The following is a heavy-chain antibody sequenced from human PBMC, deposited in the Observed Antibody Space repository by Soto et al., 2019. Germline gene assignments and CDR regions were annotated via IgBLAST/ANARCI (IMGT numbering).Heavy chain of an antibody. CDR2: IMQDGSEK. V-gene: IGHV3-7*01. J-gene: IGHJ4*02. CDR1: WFTFNNYW. Sequence: GGALRPSCEAPWFTFNNYWGSLGRPAPGKGLEWVANIMQDGSEKQYVDSVKGRFTSSRDNAKNSLYLQMNGLRVEDTAMYYWARGHSAPDQWGQGTLVTVS. CDR3: ARGHSAPDQ.